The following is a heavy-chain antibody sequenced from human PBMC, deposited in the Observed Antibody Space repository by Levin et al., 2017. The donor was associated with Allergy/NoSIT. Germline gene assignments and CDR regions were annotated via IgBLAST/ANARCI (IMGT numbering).Heavy chain of an antibody. V-gene: IGHV1-2*02. Sequence: ASVKVSCKASGYTFTGHYMYWVRQAPGQGLEWMGWINPNSGGTNFAQRFQGRVTMTRDTSISTAYMELRRLRSDDTGVYYCARESSDDYSSFYAMDVWGQGTTVTVSS. CDR2: INPNSGGT. CDR1: GYTFTGHY. CDR3: ARESSDDYSSFYAMDV. J-gene: IGHJ6*02. D-gene: IGHD4-11*01.